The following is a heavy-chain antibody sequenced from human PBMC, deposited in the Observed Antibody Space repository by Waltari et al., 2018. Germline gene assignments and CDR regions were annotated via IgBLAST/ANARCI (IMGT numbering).Heavy chain of an antibody. CDR1: GGPISSSSYY. Sequence: QLQLQESGPGLVKPSETLSLTCTVSGGPISSSSYYCGWIRQPPGKGLEWIGSIYYSGSTYYNPSLKSRVTISVDTSKNQFSLKLSSVTAADTAVYYATVTTSYYYMDVWGKGTTVTVSS. J-gene: IGHJ6*03. D-gene: IGHD4-4*01. V-gene: IGHV4-39*01. CDR3: TVTTSYYYMDV. CDR2: IYYSGST.